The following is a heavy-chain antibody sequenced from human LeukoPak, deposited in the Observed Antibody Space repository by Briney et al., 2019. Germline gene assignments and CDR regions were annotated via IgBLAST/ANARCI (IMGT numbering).Heavy chain of an antibody. CDR1: GGSISSSSYY. Sequence: SETLSLTCTVSGGSISSSSYYWGWIRQPPGKGLEWIGSIYYSGSTYYNPSLKSRVTISVDTSKNQFSLKLSSVTAADTAVYYCASNYGIAVAGVNYWGQGTLVTVSS. D-gene: IGHD6-19*01. CDR2: IYYSGST. J-gene: IGHJ4*02. V-gene: IGHV4-39*07. CDR3: ASNYGIAVAGVNY.